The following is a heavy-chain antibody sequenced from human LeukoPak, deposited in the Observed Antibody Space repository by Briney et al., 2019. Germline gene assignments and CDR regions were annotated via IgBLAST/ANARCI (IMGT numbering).Heavy chain of an antibody. V-gene: IGHV1-69*05. CDR1: GGTFSSYA. Sequence: SVKVSCKASGGTFSSYAISWVRQAPGQGLEWMGGIIPIFGTANYAQKFQGRVTMTRDTSTTTVYMELSSLRSEDTAVYYCARDSGSYYYGMDVWGQGTTVTVSS. CDR2: IIPIFGTA. CDR3: ARDSGSYYYGMDV. D-gene: IGHD1-26*01. J-gene: IGHJ6*02.